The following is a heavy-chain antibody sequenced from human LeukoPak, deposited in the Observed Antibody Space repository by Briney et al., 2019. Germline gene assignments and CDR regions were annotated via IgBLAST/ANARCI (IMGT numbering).Heavy chain of an antibody. Sequence: GASVKVSCKASGYTFTSYDINWVRQATGQGLEWMGWISAYNGNTNYAQKLQGRVTMTTDTSTSTAYMELRSLRSDDTAVYYCVRSITSDYWGQGTLVTVSS. D-gene: IGHD3-10*01. J-gene: IGHJ4*02. CDR1: GYTFTSYD. CDR3: VRSITSDY. V-gene: IGHV1-18*01. CDR2: ISAYNGNT.